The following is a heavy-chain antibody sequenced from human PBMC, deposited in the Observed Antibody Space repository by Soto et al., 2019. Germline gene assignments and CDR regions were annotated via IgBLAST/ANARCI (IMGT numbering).Heavy chain of an antibody. V-gene: IGHV5-51*01. CDR3: ARLSSTMVRGVIIPNWFDP. Sequence: GESLKISCKGSGYSFISYWIGWVRQMPGKGLEWMGIIYPGDSDTRYSPSFQGQVTISADKSISTAYLQWSSLKASDTAMYYCARLSSTMVRGVIIPNWFDPWGQGTLVTVSS. CDR1: GYSFISYW. D-gene: IGHD3-10*01. J-gene: IGHJ5*02. CDR2: IYPGDSDT.